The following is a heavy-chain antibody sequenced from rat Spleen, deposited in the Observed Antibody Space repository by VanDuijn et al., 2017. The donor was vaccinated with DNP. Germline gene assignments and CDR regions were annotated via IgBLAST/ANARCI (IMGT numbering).Heavy chain of an antibody. CDR2: ISYEGSNT. Sequence: EVQLVESGGGLVQPGRSLKLSCAASGFTFSNYGMAWVRQAPKKGLEWVASISYEGSNTNYGDSVKGRFTISRDNAESTLYLQMNSLRSEDTATYYCATQGYYDGYYRPFDYWGQGVMVTVSS. J-gene: IGHJ2*01. V-gene: IGHV5-22*01. CDR1: GFTFSNYG. CDR3: ATQGYYDGYYRPFDY. D-gene: IGHD1-12*03.